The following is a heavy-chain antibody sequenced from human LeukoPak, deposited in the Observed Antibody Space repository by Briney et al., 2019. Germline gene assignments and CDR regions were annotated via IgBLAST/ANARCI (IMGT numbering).Heavy chain of an antibody. J-gene: IGHJ4*02. CDR1: GFSFSDYY. V-gene: IGHV3-11*01. CDR2: ISGSGHNI. Sequence: PGGSLILSCVASGFSFSDYYMNWFRQAPGKGLEWLSFISGSGHNILYTDSVKGRFTVSRDNVKKTVFLQMNSLRADGTAVYYCARDLFSFYYDSSGYCDYWGQGTRVTVSS. D-gene: IGHD3-22*01. CDR3: ARDLFSFYYDSSGYCDY.